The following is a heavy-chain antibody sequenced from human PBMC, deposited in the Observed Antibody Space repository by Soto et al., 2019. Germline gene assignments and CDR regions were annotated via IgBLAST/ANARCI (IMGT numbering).Heavy chain of an antibody. D-gene: IGHD5-18*01. CDR2: ISGSGGST. J-gene: IGHJ4*02. Sequence: EVQLLESGGGLVQPGGSLRLSCAASGFTFSSYAMSWVRQAPGKGLEWVSAISGSGGSTYYADSVKGRFTISRDNSNNTLYLQMNSLRAEDTAVYYCAKGGGYSYGYSDYWGQGTLVTVSS. V-gene: IGHV3-23*01. CDR1: GFTFSSYA. CDR3: AKGGGYSYGYSDY.